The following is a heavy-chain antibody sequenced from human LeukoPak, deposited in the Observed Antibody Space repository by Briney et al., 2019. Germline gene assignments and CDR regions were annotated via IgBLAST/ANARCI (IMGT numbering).Heavy chain of an antibody. CDR1: GGSISSSGYS. CDR2: IHHTGST. J-gene: IGHJ5*02. D-gene: IGHD2-21*02. CDR3: ARTPTYCGGDCYYFDP. Sequence: SETLSLTCAVSGGSISSSGYSWSWIRQPPGKGLEWIGYIHHTGSTYYNPSLKSRVTISVDRSKNQFSLKLSSVTATDTAMYFCARTPTYCGGDCYYFDPWGQGTLVTVSS. V-gene: IGHV4-30-2*01.